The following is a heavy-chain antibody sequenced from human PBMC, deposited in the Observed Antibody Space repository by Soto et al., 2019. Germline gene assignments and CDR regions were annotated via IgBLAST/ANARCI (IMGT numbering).Heavy chain of an antibody. Sequence: GESLKISCNGSGYSFTSYWIGWVRQMPGKGLEWMGIIYPGDSDTRYSPSFQGQVTISADKSISTAYLQWSSLKASDTAMYYCARQYYYDSSGHDAFDIWGQGTMVTVSS. D-gene: IGHD3-22*01. CDR3: ARQYYYDSSGHDAFDI. J-gene: IGHJ3*02. V-gene: IGHV5-51*01. CDR1: GYSFTSYW. CDR2: IYPGDSDT.